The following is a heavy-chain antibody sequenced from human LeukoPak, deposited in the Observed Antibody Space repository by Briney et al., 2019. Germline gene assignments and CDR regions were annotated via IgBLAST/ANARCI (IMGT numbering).Heavy chain of an antibody. Sequence: GGSLRLSCAASGFTFSSYSMNWVRQAPGKGLEWVSSISSSSSYIYYADSVKGRFTISRDNAKNSLYLQMNSLRAEDTAVYYCARELSEYSYGSYYYYGMDVWGQGTTATVSS. J-gene: IGHJ6*02. V-gene: IGHV3-21*01. CDR1: GFTFSSYS. CDR3: ARELSEYSYGSYYYYGMDV. CDR2: ISSSSSYI. D-gene: IGHD5-18*01.